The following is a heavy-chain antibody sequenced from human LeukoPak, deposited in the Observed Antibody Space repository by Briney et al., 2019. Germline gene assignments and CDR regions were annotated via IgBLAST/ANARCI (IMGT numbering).Heavy chain of an antibody. CDR2: IYYSGST. D-gene: IGHD3-22*01. CDR3: TRGGGARVVVSADY. CDR1: GGSISSGDYY. J-gene: IGHJ4*02. Sequence: SETLSLTCTVSGGSISSGDYYWSWIRQPPGKGLEWFGYIYYSGSTYYNPSLKSRVTISVDTSKNQFSLKLSSVTAADTAVYYCTRGGGARVVVSADYWGQGTLVTVSS. V-gene: IGHV4-30-4*01.